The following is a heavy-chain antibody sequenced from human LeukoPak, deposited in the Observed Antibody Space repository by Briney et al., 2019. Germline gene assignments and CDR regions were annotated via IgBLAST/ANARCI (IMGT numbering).Heavy chain of an antibody. CDR1: GGSISSNNW. Sequence: SGTLSLTCAVSGGSISSNNWWGWVRQSPGKGLEWIGEIYHSGSPNYNPSLKSRVTISVDTSENQFSLRLSSVTAADTAVYYCARTLLTYSGSYSYYFDYWGQGTLVTVSS. CDR2: IYHSGSP. V-gene: IGHV4-4*02. CDR3: ARTLLTYSGSYSYYFDY. D-gene: IGHD1-26*01. J-gene: IGHJ4*02.